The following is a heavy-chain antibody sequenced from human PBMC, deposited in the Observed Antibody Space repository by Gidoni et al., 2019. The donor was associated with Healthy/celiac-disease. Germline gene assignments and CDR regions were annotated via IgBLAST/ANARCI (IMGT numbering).Heavy chain of an antibody. CDR1: GGSISSSSYY. D-gene: IGHD2-2*01. J-gene: IGHJ3*02. CDR3: ARNPSSIGDIVVVPADNEDAFDI. Sequence: QLQLQESCPGLVKPSETLSLTCTVSGGSISSSSYYWCWFRQPPGKGLEWIESIYYSGSTYYTPSLKSRVTISVDTSKNQFSLKLSSVTAADTAVYYCARNPSSIGDIVVVPADNEDAFDIWGQGTMVTVSS. CDR2: IYYSGST. V-gene: IGHV4-39*01.